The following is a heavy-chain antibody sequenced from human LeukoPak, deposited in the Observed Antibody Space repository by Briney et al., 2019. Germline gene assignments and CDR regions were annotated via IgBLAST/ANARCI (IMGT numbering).Heavy chain of an antibody. V-gene: IGHV4-59*01. D-gene: IGHD4-17*01. J-gene: IGHJ4*02. Sequence: KPSETLSLTCTVSGGSISSYYWSWIRRPPGKGLEWIGYNYYSGSTNYNPSLNSRVIISVDTSKNQFSLKLNSVTAADTAVYYCAAYGDHIGYFDYWGQGTLVTVSS. CDR1: GGSISSYY. CDR3: AAYGDHIGYFDY. CDR2: NYYSGST.